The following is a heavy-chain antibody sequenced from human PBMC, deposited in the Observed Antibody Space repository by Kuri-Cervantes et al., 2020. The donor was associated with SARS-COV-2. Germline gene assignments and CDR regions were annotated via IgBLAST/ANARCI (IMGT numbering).Heavy chain of an antibody. CDR2: IKQDGSEK. CDR1: GFTFSSYW. D-gene: IGHD4-17*01. Sequence: GGSLRLSCAASGFTFSSYWMSWVRQAPGKGLEWVANIKQDGSEKYYVDSVKGRFTISRDNSENTLYLQMNSLRAEDTAVYYCARGDYGDYGDYWGQGTLVTVSS. CDR3: ARGDYGDYGDY. V-gene: IGHV3-7*04. J-gene: IGHJ4*02.